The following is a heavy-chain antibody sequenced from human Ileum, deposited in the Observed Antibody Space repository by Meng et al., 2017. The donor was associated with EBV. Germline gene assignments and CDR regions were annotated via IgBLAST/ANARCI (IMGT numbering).Heavy chain of an antibody. D-gene: IGHD1-26*01. J-gene: IGHJ4*02. CDR3: ARGYSYSYYFYFDY. CDR1: GGSVTSGTYY. V-gene: IGHV4-61*01. CDR2: VHHTGAT. Sequence: QGQLQESGPGLLTPSDTLSLPCTGSGGSVTSGTYYWSWLRQSPGSRLEFIGYVHHTGATNYNPSLVRRATVSVDTSKSQFSLHLTSVTAADTAVYYCARGYSYSYYFYFDYWGQGILVTVSS.